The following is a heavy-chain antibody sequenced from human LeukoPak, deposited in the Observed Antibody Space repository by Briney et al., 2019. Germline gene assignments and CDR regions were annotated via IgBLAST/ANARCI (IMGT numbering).Heavy chain of an antibody. CDR3: ARGGITIFGVVIYMDV. V-gene: IGHV3-20*03. J-gene: IGHJ6*03. Sequence: WIRQPPGKGLEWVSGINWNGGSTGYADSVKGRFTISRDNAKNSLYLQMNSLRAEDTALYYCARGGITIFGVVIYMDVWGKGTTVTVSS. D-gene: IGHD3-3*01. CDR2: INWNGGST.